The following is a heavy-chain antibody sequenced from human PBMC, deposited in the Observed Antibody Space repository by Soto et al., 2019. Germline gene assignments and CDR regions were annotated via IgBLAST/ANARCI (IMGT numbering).Heavy chain of an antibody. CDR1: GFTFSDYA. CDR3: ARAPRRYCTSLSCLGLYGRDF. CDR2: ISFDGNIK. V-gene: IGHV3-30-3*01. D-gene: IGHD2-8*01. J-gene: IGHJ6*02. Sequence: QVQLVESGGGVVQPGRSLRLSCAASGFTFSDYAMHWVRHVPGQGLEWVAVISFDGNIKYDADSVKGRFTISRDNSKNTLFLQMNSLKGEDTAVYSCARAPRRYCTSLSCLGLYGRDFWVQGTTVTVSS.